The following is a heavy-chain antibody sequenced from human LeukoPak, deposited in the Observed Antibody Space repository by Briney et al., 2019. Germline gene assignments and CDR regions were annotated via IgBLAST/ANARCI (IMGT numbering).Heavy chain of an antibody. J-gene: IGHJ4*02. D-gene: IGHD6-13*01. V-gene: IGHV4-59*01. CDR1: GGSISSYY. CDR2: IYYSGNT. CDR3: AREGRGAAAGMDY. Sequence: PSETLSLTCTVSGGSISSYYWSWIRQPPGKGLEWMGYIYYSGNTNYNPSLKSRVTISVATPKNQFSLNLSSVTAADTAVYYCAREGRGAAAGMDYWGQGSLVTVS.